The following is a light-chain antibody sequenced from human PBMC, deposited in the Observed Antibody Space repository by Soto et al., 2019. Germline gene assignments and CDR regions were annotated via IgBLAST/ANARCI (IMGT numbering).Light chain of an antibody. CDR3: HQYKYNPWT. J-gene: IGKJ1*01. CDR1: QTVPGNY. V-gene: IGKV3-20*01. CDR2: GAS. Sequence: ELVLTQSPDTLSLSPGERATLSCRASQTVPGNYFAWFQQKPGPAPRLLIYGASSRAPAIPDRLRGSGSWTDFSLTISRRESADFVIYYCHQYKYNPWTVGEGTRV.